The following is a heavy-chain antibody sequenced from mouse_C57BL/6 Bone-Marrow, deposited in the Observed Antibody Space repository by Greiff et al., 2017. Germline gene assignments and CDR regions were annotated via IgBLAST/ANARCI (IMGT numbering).Heavy chain of an antibody. J-gene: IGHJ3*01. V-gene: IGHV1-81*01. D-gene: IGHD1-1*01. CDR1: GYTFTSYG. Sequence: QVQLKESGAELARPGASVKLSCKASGYTFTSYGISWVKQRTGQGLEWIGEIYPRSGNTYYNEKFKGKATLTADKSSSTAYMERRSLTSEDSAVFFCARPYYGSSFFAYWGQGTLVTVSA. CDR2: IYPRSGNT. CDR3: ARPYYGSSFFAY.